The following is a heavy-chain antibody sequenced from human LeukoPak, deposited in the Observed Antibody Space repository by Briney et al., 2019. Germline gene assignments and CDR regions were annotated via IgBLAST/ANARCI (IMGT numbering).Heavy chain of an antibody. CDR3: ARLGIVVVFGQLWGRRNWFDP. CDR2: INPNSGGT. CDR1: GYTFTGYY. D-gene: IGHD2-2*01. Sequence: GASVKVSCKAFGYTFTGYYMHWVRQAPGQGLEWMGWINPNSGGTNYAQKFQGRVTMTRDTSISTAYMELSRLRSDDTAVYYCARLGIVVVFGQLWGRRNWFDPWGQGTLVTVSS. V-gene: IGHV1-2*02. J-gene: IGHJ5*02.